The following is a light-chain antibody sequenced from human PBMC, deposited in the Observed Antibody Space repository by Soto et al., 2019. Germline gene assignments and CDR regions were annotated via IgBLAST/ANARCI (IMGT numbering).Light chain of an antibody. Sequence: GDRGTITCRASQSISGWLAWYQQKPGKAPKLLIYDVSSLESGVPSRFSGSGSGTEFTLAISSLQPDDFATYYCQQRWTFGQGTKVDIK. CDR3: QQRWT. J-gene: IGKJ1*01. V-gene: IGKV1-5*01. CDR2: DVS. CDR1: QSISGW.